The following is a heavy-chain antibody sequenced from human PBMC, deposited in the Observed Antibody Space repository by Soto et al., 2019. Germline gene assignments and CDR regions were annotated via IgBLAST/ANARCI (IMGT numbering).Heavy chain of an antibody. V-gene: IGHV3-66*01. D-gene: IGHD2-21*02. CDR1: GLTVSNTF. J-gene: IGHJ3*02. CDR2: IKNRAGT. CDR3: ARDFLGVTATWVAFDI. Sequence: DVQVVESGGGLVQPGGSLRLSCAASGLTVSNTFMSWVRQAPGKGLEWVSIIKNRAGTEYADSVKGRFTISTDNSKNTVHLQMNSVRAEDTAVYYCARDFLGVTATWVAFDIWGQGTKVTVSS.